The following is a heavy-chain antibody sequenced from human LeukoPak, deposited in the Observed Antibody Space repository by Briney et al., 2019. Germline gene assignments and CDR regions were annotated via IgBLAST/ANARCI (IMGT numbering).Heavy chain of an antibody. CDR2: IYYSGST. V-gene: IGHV4-30-4*01. Sequence: PSETLSLTCTVPGGSISSGDYYWSWIRQPPGKGLEWIGYIYYSGSTYYNPSLKSRVTISVDTSKNQFPLKLSSVTAADTAVYYCARAGDGPPDSSGFNWGQGTLVTVSS. J-gene: IGHJ4*02. CDR3: ARAGDGPPDSSGFN. D-gene: IGHD3-22*01. CDR1: GGSISSGDYY.